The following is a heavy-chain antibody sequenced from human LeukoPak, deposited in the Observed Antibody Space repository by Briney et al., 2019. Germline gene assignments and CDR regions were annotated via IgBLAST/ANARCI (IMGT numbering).Heavy chain of an antibody. V-gene: IGHV3-73*01. CDR1: GFTFSGSA. J-gene: IGHJ4*02. CDR2: IRSKANSYAT. D-gene: IGHD4-17*01. CDR3: TRSSSGAGDYGY. Sequence: GGSLRLSCAASGFTFSGSAMHWVRQASGKRLEWVGRIRSKANSYATAYAASVKGRFTISRDDSKNTAYLQMNSLKTEDTAVYYCTRSSSGAGDYGYWGQGTLVTVSS.